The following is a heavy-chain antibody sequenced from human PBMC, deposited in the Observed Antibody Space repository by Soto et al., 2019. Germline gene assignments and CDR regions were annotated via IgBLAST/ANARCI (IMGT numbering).Heavy chain of an antibody. V-gene: IGHV1-3*01. CDR3: ARTASYAFDI. CDR2: IDGGSGNT. CDR1: GYSFAKYA. Sequence: QVQLVQSGAEVKKPGASVNVSFKASGYSFAKYAIHWVRQAPGQRLEWMGWIDGGSGNTRFSQKFQGRVTISRDPSATTAYLELTSLRSEDTAVYYCARTASYAFDIWGQGTMVSIFS. D-gene: IGHD5-18*01. J-gene: IGHJ3*02.